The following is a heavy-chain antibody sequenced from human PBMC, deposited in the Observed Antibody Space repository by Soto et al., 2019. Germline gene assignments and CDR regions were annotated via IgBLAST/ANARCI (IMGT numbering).Heavy chain of an antibody. CDR3: AMGLAAAGPLDY. V-gene: IGHV3-23*01. D-gene: IGHD6-13*01. CDR2: ISGSGGTP. J-gene: IGHJ4*02. CDR1: GFTFSSSA. Sequence: QTGGSLRLSCAASGFTFSSSAMSWVRQAPGRGLEWFSTISGSGGTPYYADSVKGRFTISRDNSKNTLYLVLNSLRAEDTAGYYCAMGLAAAGPLDYWGQGTLVTVSS.